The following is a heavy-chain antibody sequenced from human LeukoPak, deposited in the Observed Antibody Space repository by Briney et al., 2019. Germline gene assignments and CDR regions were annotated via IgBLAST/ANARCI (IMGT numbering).Heavy chain of an antibody. D-gene: IGHD2-2*01. V-gene: IGHV3-66*01. J-gene: IGHJ5*02. CDR1: GFTVSSNY. Sequence: GGSLRLSCAVSGFTVSSNYINWVRQAPGKGLEWVSVIYSGCSTYYSDSVKGRFTISRDNFMNTVYLQKNGLRAEDTAVDYGARWGGGIVVVPAANNWLDPWGQGTLVTVSS. CDR3: ARWGGGIVVVPAANNWLDP. CDR2: IYSGCST.